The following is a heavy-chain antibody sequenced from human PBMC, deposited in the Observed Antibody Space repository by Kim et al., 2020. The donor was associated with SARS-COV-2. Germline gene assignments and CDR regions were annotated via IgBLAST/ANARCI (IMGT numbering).Heavy chain of an antibody. V-gene: IGHV3-30*10. D-gene: IGHD3-10*01. J-gene: IGHJ4*02. Sequence: YTDSVKGRFTISKDQSKNPLYLQMNSLRAEDTAVYYCAREGGSGSYLDYWGQGTLVTVSS. CDR3: AREGGSGSYLDY.